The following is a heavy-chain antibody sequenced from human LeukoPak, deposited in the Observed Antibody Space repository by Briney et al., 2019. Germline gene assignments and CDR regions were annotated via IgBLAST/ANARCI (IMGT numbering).Heavy chain of an antibody. CDR2: MNPNSGNT. V-gene: IGHV1-8*01. J-gene: IGHJ4*02. CDR3: ARALPLSGRLDY. Sequence: GASVKVSCKASGYTFTSYDINWVRQATGQGLEWMGWMNPNSGNTGYAQKFQGRVTMTRNTSISTAYMELSSLRSEDTAVYYCARALPLSGRLDYWGRGTLVTVSS. CDR1: GYTFTSYD. D-gene: IGHD3-16*02.